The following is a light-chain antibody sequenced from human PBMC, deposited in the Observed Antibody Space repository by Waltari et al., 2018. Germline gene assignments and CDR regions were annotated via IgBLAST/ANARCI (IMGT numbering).Light chain of an antibody. V-gene: IGLV4-69*01. CDR2: INSDGSH. J-gene: IGLJ3*02. CDR3: QTGGHGTWV. Sequence: QLVVTQSSSASASLGPSVKLTYTLDSGHSNTIIAWLQQQPEKGPRYLMKINSDGSHSKGDEIPDRFSGSSSGAERYLTISNLQSEDEGDYYCQTGGHGTWVFGGGTKLTVL. CDR1: SGHSNTI.